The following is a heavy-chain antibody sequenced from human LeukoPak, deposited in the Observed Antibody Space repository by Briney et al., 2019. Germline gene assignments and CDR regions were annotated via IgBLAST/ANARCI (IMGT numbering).Heavy chain of an antibody. CDR2: ISGSGGST. CDR3: ARGAAYDFWLQNAFEI. V-gene: IGHV3-23*01. J-gene: IGHJ3*02. D-gene: IGHD3-3*01. CDR1: GFTFSSYA. Sequence: PGGSLRLSCAASGFTFSSYAMSWVRQAPGKGLEWVSAISGSGGSTYYADSVKGRFTISRHNSKNTLYLQMNSLRAEDTAVYYCARGAAYDFWLQNAFEIWGQGTMVTVSS.